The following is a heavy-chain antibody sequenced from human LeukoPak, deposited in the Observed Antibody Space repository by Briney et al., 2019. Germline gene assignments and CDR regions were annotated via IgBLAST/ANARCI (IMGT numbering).Heavy chain of an antibody. V-gene: IGHV3-53*01. CDR2: IYSGGST. CDR3: ARAPDYDFWSGYYDPYYFDY. D-gene: IGHD3-3*01. CDR1: GFTVSSNY. Sequence: GGSLRLSCAASGFTVSSNYMSWVRQAPGKGLEWVSVIYSGGSTYYADSVKGRFTISRDNSKNTLYLQMNSLRAEDTAVYYCARAPDYDFWSGYYDPYYFDYWGQGTLVTVSS. J-gene: IGHJ4*02.